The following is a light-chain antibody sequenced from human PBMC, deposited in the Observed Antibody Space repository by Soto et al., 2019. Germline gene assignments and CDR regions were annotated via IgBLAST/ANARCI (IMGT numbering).Light chain of an antibody. CDR3: VSYTSSTTYV. J-gene: IGLJ1*01. Sequence: QSALTQPASVSDSPGQSTTISCTGTSSDVGGSNFVSWYQQHPGKPPKLIIYDVANRPSGVSNRFSGSKSGSTASLIISRLQTEEEADYYCVSYTSSTTYVFGTGTKVT. CDR2: DVA. CDR1: SSDVGGSNF. V-gene: IGLV2-14*03.